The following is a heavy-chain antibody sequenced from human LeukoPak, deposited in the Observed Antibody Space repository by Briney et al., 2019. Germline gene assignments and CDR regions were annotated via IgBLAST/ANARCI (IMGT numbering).Heavy chain of an antibody. CDR1: GFTFSDYY. Sequence: PGGSLRLSCAASGFTFSDYYMSWIRQAPGKGLEWVSYISSSGSTIYYADSVKGRFTISRDNAKNSLYLQMNSLRAGDTAVYYCARDDDYLSLRYYYGMDVWGQGTTVTVSS. J-gene: IGHJ6*02. CDR2: ISSSGSTI. CDR3: ARDDDYLSLRYYYGMDV. V-gene: IGHV3-11*01. D-gene: IGHD4-11*01.